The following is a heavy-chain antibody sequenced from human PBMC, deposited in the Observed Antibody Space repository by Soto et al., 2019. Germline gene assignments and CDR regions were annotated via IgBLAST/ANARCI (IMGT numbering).Heavy chain of an antibody. V-gene: IGHV3-23*01. CDR1: GVPFSNYA. D-gene: IGHD1-20*01. CDR3: AKGRITLAGYGMDV. Sequence: EVQLLESGGGLVQPGESPRLSCTAPGVPFSNYAMSWVRQAPGKGLEWVSTVRGSGGSTYYAGFVMGRFTISRDNSKSTLYLEMNSLRAEDTAVYYCAKGRITLAGYGMDVCGQGTTVTVSS. J-gene: IGHJ6*02. CDR2: VRGSGGST.